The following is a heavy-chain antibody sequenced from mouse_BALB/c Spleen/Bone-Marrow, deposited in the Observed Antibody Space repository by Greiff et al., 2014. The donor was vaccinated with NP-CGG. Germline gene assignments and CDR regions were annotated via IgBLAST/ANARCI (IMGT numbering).Heavy chain of an antibody. Sequence: EVQLQQSGPELVRPGASVKMSCKASGYTFTDYVIHWVKQKPGQGLEWIGYIIPFNDGTKYNEKFKGKATLTSDKSSTTTYVELSSLTSEDSAVYFCARWDYGTRFYFDYWGQGTTLTVSS. V-gene: IGHV1-14*01. D-gene: IGHD1-1*01. CDR1: GYTFTDYV. CDR2: IIPFNDGT. CDR3: ARWDYGTRFYFDY. J-gene: IGHJ2*01.